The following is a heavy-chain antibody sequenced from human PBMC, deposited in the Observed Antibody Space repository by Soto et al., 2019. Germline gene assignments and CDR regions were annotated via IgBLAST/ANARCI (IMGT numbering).Heavy chain of an antibody. J-gene: IGHJ5*02. CDR1: RGSISSGAYS. CDR3: ARDGGIAARPDWFDP. Sequence: PSETLSLTCTVSRGSISSGAYSWSWIRQHPGKGLEWIGYIYYSGSTYYNPSLKSRVTISVGTSKNQFSLTLSSVTAADTAVYYCARDGGIAARPDWFDPWGQGNLVTVS. V-gene: IGHV4-31*03. CDR2: IYYSGST. D-gene: IGHD6-6*01.